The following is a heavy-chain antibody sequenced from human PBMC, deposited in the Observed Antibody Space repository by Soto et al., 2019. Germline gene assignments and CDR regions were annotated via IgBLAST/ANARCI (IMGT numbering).Heavy chain of an antibody. CDR1: GYSFTSYW. Sequence: GESLKISCKGSGYSFTSYWISWVHQMPGKGLEWMGRIDPSGSYTNYSPSFQGHVTISADKSISAAYLQWSSLKASDTAMYYCARQTLLQAARGYYGMDVWGQGTTVTVSS. D-gene: IGHD2-2*01. V-gene: IGHV5-10-1*01. CDR2: IDPSGSYT. J-gene: IGHJ6*02. CDR3: ARQTLLQAARGYYGMDV.